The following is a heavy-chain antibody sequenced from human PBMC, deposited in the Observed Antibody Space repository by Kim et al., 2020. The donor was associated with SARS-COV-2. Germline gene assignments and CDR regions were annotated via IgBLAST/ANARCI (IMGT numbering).Heavy chain of an antibody. V-gene: IGHV3-30*01. D-gene: IGHD4-17*01. CDR3: ARRTVTTKKFDY. Sequence: NADSVKGRFTISRDNSKNTLYLQMNSLRAEDTAVYYCARRTVTTKKFDYWGQGTLVTVSS. J-gene: IGHJ4*02.